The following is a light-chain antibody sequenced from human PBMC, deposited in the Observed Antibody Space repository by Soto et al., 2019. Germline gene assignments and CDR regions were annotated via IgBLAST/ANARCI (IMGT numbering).Light chain of an antibody. CDR2: EVS. CDR3: SSYAGSNRL. Sequence: QSALTQPPSASGSPGQSVTISCTGTSSDVGGYNYVSWYQQHPGKAPKLMIYEVSKRPSGVPDRFSGSKSGNTASLTVSGLQAEDQADYYCSSYAGSNRLFVTGTKLTVL. CDR1: SSDVGGYNY. J-gene: IGLJ1*01. V-gene: IGLV2-8*01.